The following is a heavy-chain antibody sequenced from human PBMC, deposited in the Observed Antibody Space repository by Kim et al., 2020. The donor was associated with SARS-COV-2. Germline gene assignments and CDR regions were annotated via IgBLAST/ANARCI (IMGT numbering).Heavy chain of an antibody. CDR1: GFTFSNAW. D-gene: IGHD3-10*01. CDR2: IKSKTDGGTT. V-gene: IGHV3-15*01. J-gene: IGHJ6*02. Sequence: GGSLRLSCAASGFTFSNAWMSWVRQAPGKGLEWVGRIKSKTDGGTTDYAAPVKGRFTISRDDSKNTLYLQMNSLKTEDTAVYYCTTDSILRHGSGSYYNSPQISSYYYYYGMDVWGQGTTVTVSS. CDR3: TTDSILRHGSGSYYNSPQISSYYYYYGMDV.